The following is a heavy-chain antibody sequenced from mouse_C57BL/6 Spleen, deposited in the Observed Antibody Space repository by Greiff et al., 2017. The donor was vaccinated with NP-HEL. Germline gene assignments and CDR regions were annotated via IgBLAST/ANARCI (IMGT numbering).Heavy chain of an antibody. J-gene: IGHJ4*01. V-gene: IGHV7-3*01. CDR2: IRNKATGYTT. D-gene: IGHD2-3*01. Sequence: EVKLMESGGGLVQPGGSLSLSCAASGFTFTDYYMSWVRQPPGKALEWLGFIRNKATGYTTEYSASVKGRFTISRDNSQSILYLQMNALRAEDSATYYCARSLYDGYYEYYAMDYWGQGTSVTVSS. CDR3: ARSLYDGYYEYYAMDY. CDR1: GFTFTDYY.